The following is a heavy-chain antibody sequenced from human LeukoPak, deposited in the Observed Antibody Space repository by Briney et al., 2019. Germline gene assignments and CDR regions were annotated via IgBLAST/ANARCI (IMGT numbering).Heavy chain of an antibody. CDR3: ARDGRPMDV. J-gene: IGHJ6*02. V-gene: IGHV1-2*02. Sequence: ASVKVSCKASGYTFTGSYIHWVRQAPGQGLEWMGWINPQSGSTEYAQNFQGRVTMTRDTSIITAYMELSSLRSDDTAVYYCARDGRPMDVWGQGTTVTVSS. CDR1: GYTFTGSY. CDR2: INPQSGST.